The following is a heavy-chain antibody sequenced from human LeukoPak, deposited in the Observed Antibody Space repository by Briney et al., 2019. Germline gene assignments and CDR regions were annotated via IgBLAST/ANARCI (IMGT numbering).Heavy chain of an antibody. CDR2: ISSSGSTI. Sequence: GGSLRLSCAASGFTFSDYYMSWIRQAPGKGLEWVSYISSSGSTIYYADSVKGRFTISRDNAKNSLYLQMNSLRAEDTAVYYCARRSVVYYYYMDVWGKGTTVTVSS. CDR3: ARRSVVYYYYMDV. CDR1: GFTFSDYY. V-gene: IGHV3-11*01. D-gene: IGHD2-2*01. J-gene: IGHJ6*03.